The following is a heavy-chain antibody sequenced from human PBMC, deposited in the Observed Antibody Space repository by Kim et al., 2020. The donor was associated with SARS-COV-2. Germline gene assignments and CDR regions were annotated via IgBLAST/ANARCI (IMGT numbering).Heavy chain of an antibody. V-gene: IGHV3-30*02. D-gene: IGHD2-2*02. CDR3: AKAGYCSSTSCYNDY. Sequence: DSVKGRFAISRDNSKNTLYLQMNSLRAEDTAVYYCAKAGYCSSTSCYNDYWGQGTLVTVSS. J-gene: IGHJ4*02.